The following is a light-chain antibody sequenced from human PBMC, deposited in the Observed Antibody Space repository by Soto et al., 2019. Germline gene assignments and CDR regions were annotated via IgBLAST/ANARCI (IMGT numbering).Light chain of an antibody. CDR1: QSVLYSSNNKNY. CDR3: QQYYSTPYT. CDR2: WAS. V-gene: IGKV4-1*01. J-gene: IGKJ2*01. Sequence: DIVMTQSPDSLAVSLGERATINCKSSQSVLYSSNNKNYLAWYQQKPGQAPKLLIYWASTRESGVPDRFSGSGAGTDFTPTISSLQAEDVAVYYCQQYYSTPYTCGQGTKLEIK.